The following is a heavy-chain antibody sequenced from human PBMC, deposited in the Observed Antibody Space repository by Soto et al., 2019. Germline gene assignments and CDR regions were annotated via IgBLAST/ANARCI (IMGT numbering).Heavy chain of an antibody. CDR1: GYTFTSYG. CDR3: ARTSLGAVAGTTIDY. J-gene: IGHJ4*02. D-gene: IGHD6-19*01. CDR2: ISAYNGNT. Sequence: ASVKVSCKASGYTFTSYGISWVRRAPGQGLEWMGWISAYNGNTNYAQKPQGRVTMTTDTSTSTAYMELRSLRSDDTAVYYCARTSLGAVAGTTIDYWGQGTLVTVSS. V-gene: IGHV1-18*01.